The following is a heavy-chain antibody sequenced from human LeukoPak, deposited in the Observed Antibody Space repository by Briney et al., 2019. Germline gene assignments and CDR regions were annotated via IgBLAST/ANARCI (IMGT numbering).Heavy chain of an antibody. D-gene: IGHD2-15*01. CDR1: GGSFSGYY. Sequence: SETLSLTCGVYGGSFSGYYWSWIRQPPGKGREWIGETNLSGSPHYNTSLKSRVPISVDTSKNQFSLKLSSVTAADTAVYYCARPSKRQVVAATRGYFDYWGQGTLVTVSS. CDR2: TNLSGSP. J-gene: IGHJ4*02. V-gene: IGHV4-34*01. CDR3: ARPSKRQVVAATRGYFDY.